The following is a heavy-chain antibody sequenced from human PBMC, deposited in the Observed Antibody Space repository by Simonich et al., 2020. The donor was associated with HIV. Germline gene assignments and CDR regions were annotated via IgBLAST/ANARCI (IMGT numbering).Heavy chain of an antibody. CDR1: GGSFSGYY. CDR3: ARGFYQRLYYFDY. Sequence: QVQLQQWCAGLLKPSATLSLTCAVSGGSFSGYYWSWFRQPPGKGLEWIGEINHSGSTNYNPSLKSRVTISVDTSKNQFSLKLSSVTAADTAVYYCARGFYQRLYYFDYWGQGTLVTVSS. D-gene: IGHD2-2*01. V-gene: IGHV4-34*01. J-gene: IGHJ4*02. CDR2: INHSGST.